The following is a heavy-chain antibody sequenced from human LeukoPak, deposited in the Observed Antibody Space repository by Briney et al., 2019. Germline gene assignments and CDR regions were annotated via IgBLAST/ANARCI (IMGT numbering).Heavy chain of an antibody. CDR3: ARDRGCSGGSCFHDAFDI. Sequence: ASVKVSCKASGYTFTSYDINWVRQATGQGLEWMGWMNPNSGNTGYAQKFQGRVTMTRNTSISTAYMELSSLRSEDTAVYYCARDRGCSGGSCFHDAFDIWGQGTMVTVSS. J-gene: IGHJ3*02. CDR2: MNPNSGNT. V-gene: IGHV1-8*01. CDR1: GYTFTSYD. D-gene: IGHD2-15*01.